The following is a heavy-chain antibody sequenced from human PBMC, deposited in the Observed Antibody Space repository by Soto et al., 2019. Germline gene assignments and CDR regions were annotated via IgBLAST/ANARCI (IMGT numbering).Heavy chain of an antibody. Sequence: EVQLVESGGGLVQPGGSLRLDCAASGFTFSSYWMHWVRQAPGKGLMWVSRINRDGSTTSYADSVKGRFTISRDNAKNTMYLKMNSLRAEYTAVYYCARDDDSSGWYYFDYWGQGTLVTVSS. D-gene: IGHD6-19*01. J-gene: IGHJ4*02. CDR1: GFTFSSYW. V-gene: IGHV3-74*01. CDR3: ARDDDSSGWYYFDY. CDR2: INRDGSTT.